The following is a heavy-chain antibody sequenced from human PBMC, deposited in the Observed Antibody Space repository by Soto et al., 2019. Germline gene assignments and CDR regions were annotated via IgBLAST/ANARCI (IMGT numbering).Heavy chain of an antibody. J-gene: IGHJ4*02. V-gene: IGHV3-30*18. CDR2: ISYDGSNK. CDR3: AKSEEQGYSSSWYYGPFHY. CDR1: GFTFSSYG. D-gene: IGHD6-13*01. Sequence: GGSLRLSCAASGFTFSSYGMHWVRQAPGKGLEWVAVISYDGSNKYYADSVKGRFTISRDNSKNTLYLQMNSLRAEDTAVYYCAKSEEQGYSSSWYYGPFHYWGQGTLVTVSS.